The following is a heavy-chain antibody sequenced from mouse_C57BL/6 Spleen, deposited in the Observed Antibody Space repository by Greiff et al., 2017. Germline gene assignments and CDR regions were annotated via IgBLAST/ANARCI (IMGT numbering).Heavy chain of an antibody. CDR2: IDPSDSYT. V-gene: IGHV1-50*01. CDR1: GYTFTSYW. Sequence: VQLQQPGAELVKPGASVKLSCKASGYTFTSYWMQWVKQRPGQGLEWIAEIDPSDSYTNYNQKFKGKATLTVDTSSSTADMQLSSLTSEDSAVYYCARGGLSYYAMDYWGQGTSVTVSS. CDR3: ARGGLSYYAMDY. J-gene: IGHJ4*01.